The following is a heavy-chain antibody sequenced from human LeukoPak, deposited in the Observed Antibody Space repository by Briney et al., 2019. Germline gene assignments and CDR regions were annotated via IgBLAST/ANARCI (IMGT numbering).Heavy chain of an antibody. CDR2: IYSIGST. V-gene: IGHV4-4*07. J-gene: IGHJ6*02. D-gene: IGHD1-26*01. CDR1: GGSIRSYY. Sequence: SETLSLTCTVSGGSIRSYYWSWIRQPAGKGLEWIGRIYSIGSTNYNPSLKSRVTMSVDTSKNQFSLKLSSVTAADTAVYYCASQSGGSYYGDYYYGMDVWGQGTTVTVSS. CDR3: ASQSGGSYYGDYYYGMDV.